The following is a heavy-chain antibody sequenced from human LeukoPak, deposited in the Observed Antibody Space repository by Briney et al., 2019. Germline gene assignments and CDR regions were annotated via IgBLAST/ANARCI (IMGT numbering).Heavy chain of an antibody. CDR2: ISYDGSNK. J-gene: IGHJ4*02. Sequence: GGSLRLSCAASGFTFSSYAMHWVRQAPGKGLEWVAVISYDGSNKYYADSVEGRFTISRDNSKNTLYLQMNSLRAEDTAVYYCARDYDYWGQGTLVTVSS. CDR1: GFTFSSYA. V-gene: IGHV3-30*04. CDR3: ARDYDY.